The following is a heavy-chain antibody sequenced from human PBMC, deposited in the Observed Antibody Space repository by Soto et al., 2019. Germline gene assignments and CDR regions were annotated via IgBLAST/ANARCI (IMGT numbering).Heavy chain of an antibody. CDR3: ARSARVVTRDAFDI. D-gene: IGHD2-21*02. CDR2: ISSDGTDK. J-gene: IGHJ3*02. Sequence: PGWSLRLSCAASGFTFGTYAMHLVRQAPGKGLQWVAVISSDGTDKYNTDSVRGRFTISRDNSNSTLFLQMNSLRPEDTAVYLCARSARVVTRDAFDIWGEGTLVTVSS. V-gene: IGHV3-30-3*01. CDR1: GFTFGTYA.